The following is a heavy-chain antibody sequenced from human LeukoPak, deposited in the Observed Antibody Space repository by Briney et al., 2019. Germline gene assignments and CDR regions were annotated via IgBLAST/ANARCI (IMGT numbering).Heavy chain of an antibody. J-gene: IGHJ4*02. CDR1: GFTFTTYW. CDR2: IKQDGSET. D-gene: IGHD6-13*01. CDR3: ARDSGGRVYNY. V-gene: IGHV3-7*03. Sequence: GGSLRLSCAASGFTFTTYWMTWVRHAPGKGLEWVANIKQDGSETYYVDSVKGRFTISRDNAKNSLHLQMNSLRAEDTAVYYCARDSGGRVYNYWGQGTLVTVSS.